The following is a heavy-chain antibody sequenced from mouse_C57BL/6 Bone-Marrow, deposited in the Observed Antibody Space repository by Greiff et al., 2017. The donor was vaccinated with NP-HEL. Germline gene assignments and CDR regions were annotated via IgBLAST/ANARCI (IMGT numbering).Heavy chain of an antibody. Sequence: VQLQQSGPVLVKPGASVKMSCKASGYTFTDYYMNWVKQSHGKSLEWIGVINPYNGGTSYNQKFKGKATLTVDKSSSTAYMELNSLTSEDSTVYYCARKGNWDNYAMDYWGQGTSVTVSS. CDR1: GYTFTDYY. CDR3: ARKGNWDNYAMDY. D-gene: IGHD4-1*01. CDR2: INPYNGGT. V-gene: IGHV1-19*01. J-gene: IGHJ4*01.